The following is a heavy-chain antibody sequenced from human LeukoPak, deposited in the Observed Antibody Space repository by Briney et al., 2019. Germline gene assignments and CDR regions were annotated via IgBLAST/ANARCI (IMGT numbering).Heavy chain of an antibody. D-gene: IGHD3-10*01. CDR3: AREGSRDYGSGSSYFDY. J-gene: IGHJ4*02. V-gene: IGHV4-61*02. CDR1: GGAISSGSYY. Sequence: PSETLSLTCTVSGGAISSGSYYWSWIRQPAGKGLEWIGRIYTGGSTNYNPSLKSRVTISVDTSKNQFSLKLSPVTAADTAVYYCAREGSRDYGSGSSYFDYWGQGTLVTVSS. CDR2: IYTGGST.